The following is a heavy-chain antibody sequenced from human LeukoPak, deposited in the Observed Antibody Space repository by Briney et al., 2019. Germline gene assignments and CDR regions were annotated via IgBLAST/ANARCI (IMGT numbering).Heavy chain of an antibody. Sequence: SETLSLTCTVSGDSINNSPYFWGWIRQPPGKGLEWIGSIHYSGTASNNPSLQSRVTISVDTSKNQFSLKLSSVTAADTAVYYCARVRITIFGVAMLDYWGQGTLVTVSS. V-gene: IGHV4-39*07. CDR3: ARVRITIFGVAMLDY. J-gene: IGHJ4*02. D-gene: IGHD3-3*01. CDR1: GDSINNSPYF. CDR2: IHYSGTA.